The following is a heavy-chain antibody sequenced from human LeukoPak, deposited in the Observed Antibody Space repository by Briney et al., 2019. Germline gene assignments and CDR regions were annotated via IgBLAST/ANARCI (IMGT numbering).Heavy chain of an antibody. J-gene: IGHJ3*02. CDR1: GYTFTGYY. CDR3: ARIGVSRAAAGRYTDAFDI. V-gene: IGHV1-2*02. CDR2: INPNSGGT. D-gene: IGHD6-13*01. Sequence: ASVKVSCKASGYTFTGYYMHWVRQAPGQGLEWMGWINPNSGGTNYAQKFQGRVTMTTDTSTNTAYMELKNLRSDDSAVYYCARIGVSRAAAGRYTDAFDIWGQGTVVTVSS.